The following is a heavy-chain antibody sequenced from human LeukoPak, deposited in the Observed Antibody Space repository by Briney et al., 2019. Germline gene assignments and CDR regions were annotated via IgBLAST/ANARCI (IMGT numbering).Heavy chain of an antibody. CDR1: GFTFSSHL. CDR3: AKGIYSSGWSYFDY. CDR2: LSGSGITT. V-gene: IGHV3-23*01. Sequence: GGSLRLSCAASGFTFSSHLMHWVRQAPGKGLEWVSTLSGSGITTYYADSVKGRFTISRDNSKNTLYLQMNSLRAEDTAVYYCAKGIYSSGWSYFDYWGHGTLVTVSS. D-gene: IGHD6-19*01. J-gene: IGHJ4*01.